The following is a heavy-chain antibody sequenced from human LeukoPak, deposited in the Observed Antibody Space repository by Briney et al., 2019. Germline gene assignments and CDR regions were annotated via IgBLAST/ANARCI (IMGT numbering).Heavy chain of an antibody. D-gene: IGHD2-2*01. J-gene: IGHJ4*02. CDR2: IYYSGST. Sequence: SETLSLTCTVSGFSISSNSYYWVWHRQPPGMGLEWIGSIYYSGSTYYNPSRKIRVTISVDTSKNQFSLKLSSVPAADTAVYYCARHSTVWGVGGVDYWGQGTLVTVSS. CDR3: ARHSTVWGVGGVDY. V-gene: IGHV4-39*01. CDR1: GFSISSNSYY.